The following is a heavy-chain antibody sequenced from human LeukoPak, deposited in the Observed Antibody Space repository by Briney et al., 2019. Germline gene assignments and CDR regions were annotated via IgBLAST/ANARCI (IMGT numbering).Heavy chain of an antibody. Sequence: GGSLRLSCAASGFTFSSYGMHWVRQAPGKGLEWVAFIRYDGSNKYYADSVKGRFTISRDNSKNTLYLQMNSLRAEDTAVYYCAKDGKVNSKPYFDYWGQGTLVTVSS. CDR1: GFTFSSYG. CDR3: AKDGKVNSKPYFDY. CDR2: IRYDGSNK. J-gene: IGHJ4*02. V-gene: IGHV3-30*02. D-gene: IGHD2/OR15-2a*01.